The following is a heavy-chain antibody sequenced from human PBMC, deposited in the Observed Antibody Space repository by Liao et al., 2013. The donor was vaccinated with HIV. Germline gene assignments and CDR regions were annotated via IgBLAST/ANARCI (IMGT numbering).Heavy chain of an antibody. CDR3: ARAGLLVVAPNNYHYYYMDV. J-gene: IGHJ6*03. CDR1: GASLSSGGNY. V-gene: IGHV4-61*02. D-gene: IGHD2-15*01. Sequence: QVQLQESGPGLVKPSQTLSLTCTVSGASLSSGGNYWSWIRQPAGKGLEWIGRISTSGTTNYNLSLKSRLTISVDTSKNHFSLKLSSVTAADTAVYYCARAGLLVVAPNNYHYYYMDVWAKGTDGHRLL. CDR2: ISTSGTT.